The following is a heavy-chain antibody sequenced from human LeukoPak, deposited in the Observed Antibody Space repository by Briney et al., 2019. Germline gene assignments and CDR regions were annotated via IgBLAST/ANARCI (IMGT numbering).Heavy chain of an antibody. CDR1: GFTFSSSW. CDR2: IKQDGSEK. CDR3: VRISTAVAGADY. D-gene: IGHD6-19*01. Sequence: GGSLRLSCAASGFTFSSSWMSWVRQAPGKGLEWVANIKQDGSEKYYVESVKGRSTISRDNTKNSLYLRMDSLTAEDTAVYYCVRISTAVAGADYWGQGTLVTVSS. V-gene: IGHV3-7*01. J-gene: IGHJ4*02.